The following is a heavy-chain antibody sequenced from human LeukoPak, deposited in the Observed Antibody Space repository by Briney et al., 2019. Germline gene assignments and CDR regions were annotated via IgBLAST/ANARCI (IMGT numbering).Heavy chain of an antibody. D-gene: IGHD2-15*01. J-gene: IGHJ5*02. CDR3: ARHGVVAAATGWFDP. CDR2: IYYSGST. Sequence: SETLSLTCTVSGGSISSYYWSWIRQPPGKGLEWMGYIYYSGSTNYNPSLKSRVTISVDTSKNQFSLKLSSVTAADTAVYYCARHGVVAAATGWFDPWGQGTLVTVSS. V-gene: IGHV4-59*08. CDR1: GGSISSYY.